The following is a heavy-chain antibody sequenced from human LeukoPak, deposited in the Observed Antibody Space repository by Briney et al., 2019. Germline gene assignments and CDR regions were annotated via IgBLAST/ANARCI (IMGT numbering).Heavy chain of an antibody. Sequence: SVKVSCKASGGTFSSYAISWVRQAPGQGLEWMGRIIPILGIANYAQKFQGRVTITADKSTSTAYMELSSLRSEDTAVYYCARSGGYCSSTSCYLGGDYWGQGTLVTVSS. D-gene: IGHD2-2*01. CDR2: IIPILGIA. CDR1: GGTFSSYA. CDR3: ARSGGYCSSTSCYLGGDY. V-gene: IGHV1-69*04. J-gene: IGHJ4*02.